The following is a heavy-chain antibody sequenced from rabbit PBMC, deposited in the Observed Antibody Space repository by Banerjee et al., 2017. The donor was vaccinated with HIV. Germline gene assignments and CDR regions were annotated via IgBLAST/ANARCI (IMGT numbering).Heavy chain of an antibody. CDR3: AREAGYSGDGVAFNL. CDR1: GFSFSSSYW. D-gene: IGHD4-2*01. Sequence: QQQLEESGGDLVKPEGSLTLTCTASGFSFSSSYWICWVRQAPGKGLELIACIYTGSSGSTAYASWAKGRFTISKTSSTTVTLQMTSLTAADTATYFCAREAGYSGDGVAFNLWGPGTLVHRL. CDR2: IYTGSSGST. V-gene: IGHV1S45*01. J-gene: IGHJ4*01.